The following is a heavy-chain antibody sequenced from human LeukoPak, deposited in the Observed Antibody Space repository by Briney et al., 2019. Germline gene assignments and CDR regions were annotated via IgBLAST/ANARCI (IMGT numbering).Heavy chain of an antibody. V-gene: IGHV4-39*01. J-gene: IGHJ5*02. CDR2: IYYSGST. Sequence: PSETLSLTCAVYGGSFSGYYWGWIRQPPGKGLEWIGSIYYSGSTYYNPSLKSRVTISVDTSKNQFSLKLSSVSAADTAVYYCARRLVSRDGYNLGGEFDPWGQGTLVTVSS. CDR1: GGSFSGYY. CDR3: ARRLVSRDGYNLGGEFDP. D-gene: IGHD5-24*01.